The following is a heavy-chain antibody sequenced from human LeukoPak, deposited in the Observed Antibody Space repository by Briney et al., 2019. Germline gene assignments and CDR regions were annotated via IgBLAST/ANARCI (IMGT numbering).Heavy chain of an antibody. CDR1: GGSTSSGDYH. V-gene: IGHV4-30-4*08. CDR3: ARSYCSRSSCYFFDS. Sequence: SSQTLSLTCTVSGGSTSSGDYHLNWIRQPPGKGLEWIGYIYYTGSTNYNPSLKSRLTISLDTSKNQFSLKLNSVTAADTAVYYCARSYCSRSSCYFFDSWGQGTLVTVSS. J-gene: IGHJ4*02. CDR2: IYYTGST. D-gene: IGHD2-2*01.